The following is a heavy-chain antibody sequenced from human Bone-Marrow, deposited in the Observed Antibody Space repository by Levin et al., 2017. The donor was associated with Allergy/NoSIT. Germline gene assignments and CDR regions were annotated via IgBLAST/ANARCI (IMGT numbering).Heavy chain of an antibody. J-gene: IGHJ4*02. Sequence: PEASVKFSCKASGGTFSNYAISWVRQAPGQGLEWMGGIIPRLDTVHYSQKFRGRITITADKSTRTAYMTLTSLKADDTAVYYCAKSGNILQSSDWLSHYFDSWGQGTLVTVSS. CDR2: IIPRLDTV. V-gene: IGHV1-69*06. CDR1: GGTFSNYA. CDR3: AKSGNILQSSDWLSHYFDS. D-gene: IGHD3-9*01.